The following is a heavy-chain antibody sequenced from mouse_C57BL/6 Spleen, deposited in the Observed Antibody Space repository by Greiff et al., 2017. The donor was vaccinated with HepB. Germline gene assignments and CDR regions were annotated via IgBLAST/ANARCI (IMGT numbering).Heavy chain of an antibody. Sequence: VQRVESGAELARPGASVKLSCKASGYTFTSYGISWVKQRTGQGLEWIGEIYPRSGNTYYNEKFKGKATLTADKSSSTAYMELRSLTSEDSAVYFCARGKPQSNYYFDYWGQGTTLTVSS. J-gene: IGHJ2*01. CDR3: ARGKPQSNYYFDY. V-gene: IGHV1-81*01. CDR1: GYTFTSYG. CDR2: IYPRSGNT.